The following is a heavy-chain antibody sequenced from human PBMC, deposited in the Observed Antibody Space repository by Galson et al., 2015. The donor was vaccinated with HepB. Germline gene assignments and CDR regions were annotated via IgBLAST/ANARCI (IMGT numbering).Heavy chain of an antibody. CDR2: ISYDGSNK. Sequence: SLRLSCAASGFTFSNYGMHWVRQAPGKGLEWVAVISYDGSNKYYADSVKGRFTISRDNSKNTLYLQMNSLRAEDTALYYCAKDPYLDSALAGTMAGFDYWGQGTLVTGSS. J-gene: IGHJ4*02. V-gene: IGHV3-30*18. CDR3: AKDPYLDSALAGTMAGFDY. CDR1: GFTFSNYG. D-gene: IGHD6-19*01.